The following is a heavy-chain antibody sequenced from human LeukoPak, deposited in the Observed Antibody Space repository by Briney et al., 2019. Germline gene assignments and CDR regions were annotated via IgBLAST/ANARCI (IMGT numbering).Heavy chain of an antibody. J-gene: IGHJ6*02. Sequence: GGSLRLSCAASGFTFSSYGMHWVRQAPGKGLEWVAVIWYDGSNKYYADSVKGRFTISRDNSKNTLYLQMNSLRAEDTAVYYCVRESTVVTLAYYYYGMDVWGQGTTVTVSS. CDR3: VRESTVVTLAYYYYGMDV. CDR2: IWYDGSNK. V-gene: IGHV3-33*01. CDR1: GFTFSSYG. D-gene: IGHD4-23*01.